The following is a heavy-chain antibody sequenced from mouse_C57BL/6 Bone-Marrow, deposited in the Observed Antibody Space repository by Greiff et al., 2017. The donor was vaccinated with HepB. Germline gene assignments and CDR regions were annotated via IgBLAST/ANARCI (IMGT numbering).Heavy chain of an antibody. CDR3: ARRAMDY. V-gene: IGHV1-69*01. J-gene: IGHJ4*01. Sequence: QVQLQQPGAELVMPGASVKLSCKASGSTFTSYWMHWVKQRPGQGLEWIGEIDPSDSYTNYNQKFKGKSTLTVDKSSSTAYMQLSSLTSEDSAVYYCARRAMDYWGQGTSVTVSS. CDR1: GSTFTSYW. CDR2: IDPSDSYT.